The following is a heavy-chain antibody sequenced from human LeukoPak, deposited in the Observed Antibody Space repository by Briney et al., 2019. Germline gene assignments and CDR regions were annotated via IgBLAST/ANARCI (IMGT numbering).Heavy chain of an antibody. CDR1: GYTFTGYY. CDR2: INPNSGGT. D-gene: IGHD6-19*01. CDR3: ARERKPGIAVAGAGGRDYYYMDV. J-gene: IGHJ6*03. Sequence: ASVKVSCKASGYTFTGYYMHWVRQAPGQGLEWMGWINPNSGGTNYAQKFQGRVTMTRDTSISTAYMELSRARSDDMAVYYCARERKPGIAVAGAGGRDYYYMDVWGKGTTVTVSS. V-gene: IGHV1-2*02.